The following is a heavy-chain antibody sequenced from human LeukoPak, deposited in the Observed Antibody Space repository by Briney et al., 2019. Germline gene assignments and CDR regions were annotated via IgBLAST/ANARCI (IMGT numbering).Heavy chain of an antibody. CDR2: ISYDGSNK. V-gene: IGHV3-30-3*01. D-gene: IGHD3-16*02. CDR1: GFTFSSYA. J-gene: IGHJ4*02. Sequence: GGSLRLSCAASGFTFSSYAMHWVRQAPGKGLEWVAVISYDGSNKYYADSVKGRFTISRDNSKNTLYLQMNSLRAEDTAVYYCARVGGVIATLDYWGQGTLVIVSS. CDR3: ARVGGVIATLDY.